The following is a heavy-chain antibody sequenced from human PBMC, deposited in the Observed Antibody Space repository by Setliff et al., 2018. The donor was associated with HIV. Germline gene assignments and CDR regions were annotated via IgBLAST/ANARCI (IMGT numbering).Heavy chain of an antibody. CDR2: IYYSGST. Sequence: PSETLSLTCTVSGDSITSGGYFWSWIRQHPGKGLEWIGHIYYSGSTYYNPSLKSRVTISVDTSKNQFSLKLSSVTAADTAVYYCARAPYYYGSGRPHPHYYFDSWGQGTLVTVSS. V-gene: IGHV4-31*02. D-gene: IGHD3-10*01. CDR1: GDSITSGGYF. CDR3: ARAPYYYGSGRPHPHYYFDS. J-gene: IGHJ4*02.